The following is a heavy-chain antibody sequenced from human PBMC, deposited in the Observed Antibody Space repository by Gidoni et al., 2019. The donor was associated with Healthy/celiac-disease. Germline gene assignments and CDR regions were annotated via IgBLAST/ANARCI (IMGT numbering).Heavy chain of an antibody. Sequence: QVQLVESGGGVVKPGGSLRLSCAASGFNFSDYYMSWIRQAPGKGLELVSYISSSSSYTNYADSVKGRFTISRDNAKNSLYLQMNSLRAEDTAVYYCARDHLFSEYSSGWTDYWGQGTLVTVSS. CDR2: ISSSSSYT. J-gene: IGHJ4*02. V-gene: IGHV3-11*06. CDR1: GFNFSDYY. D-gene: IGHD6-19*01. CDR3: ARDHLFSEYSSGWTDY.